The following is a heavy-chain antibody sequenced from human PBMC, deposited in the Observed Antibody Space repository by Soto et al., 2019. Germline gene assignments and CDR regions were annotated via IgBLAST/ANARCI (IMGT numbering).Heavy chain of an antibody. CDR2: ISYSGYT. D-gene: IGHD3-10*01. Sequence: PSETLSLTCTVSGGSISTYYWIWIRQPPGKGLEWIGYISYSGYTKHNPSLKSRVTISVDTSKNQFSLKLRSLTAADTAVYYCARGPGGTSSGGFDYWGQGTLVTVSS. V-gene: IGHV4-59*01. J-gene: IGHJ4*02. CDR1: GGSISTYY. CDR3: ARGPGGTSSGGFDY.